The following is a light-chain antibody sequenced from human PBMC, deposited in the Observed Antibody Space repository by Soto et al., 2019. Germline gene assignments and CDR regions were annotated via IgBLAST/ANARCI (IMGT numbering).Light chain of an antibody. V-gene: IGLV1-47*01. CDR1: GSNIGTNY. CDR3: AAWDDSLSGTV. Sequence: QSVLTQPPSASGTPGQRVTISCSGSGSNIGTNYVYWYQQFPGTAPKLLIFRNNQRPSGVPDRFSGSKSGTSASLAISGLRSEDEADYYCAAWDDSLSGTVFGGGTKVTVL. J-gene: IGLJ3*02. CDR2: RNN.